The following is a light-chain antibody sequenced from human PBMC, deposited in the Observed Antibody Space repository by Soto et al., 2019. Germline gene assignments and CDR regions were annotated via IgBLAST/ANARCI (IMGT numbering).Light chain of an antibody. V-gene: IGLV3-1*01. J-gene: IGLJ2*01. CDR1: KLGDTY. Sequence: SYELTQPPSVSVSPGQTASITCSGDKLGDTYASWYQLKPGQSPVLVMYQNRKRPSGIPERFSGSNSGNTATLTISGTQAMDEADYYCQAWDSSTVVFGGGTQLTVL. CDR2: QNR. CDR3: QAWDSSTVV.